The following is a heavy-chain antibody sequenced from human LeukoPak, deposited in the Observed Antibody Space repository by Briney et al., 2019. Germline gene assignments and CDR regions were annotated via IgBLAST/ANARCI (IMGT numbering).Heavy chain of an antibody. CDR3: ARDSGSTSWRMDY. D-gene: IGHD2-2*01. Sequence: GGSLRLSCAASGFTVSSSYMSRVRQAPGKGLEWVSVIYSGGTTYYADSVKGRFTISRDNSKNTLYLQMNSLRAEDTAVYYCARDSGSTSWRMDYWGQGTLVTVSS. CDR1: GFTVSSSY. J-gene: IGHJ4*02. CDR2: IYSGGTT. V-gene: IGHV3-53*01.